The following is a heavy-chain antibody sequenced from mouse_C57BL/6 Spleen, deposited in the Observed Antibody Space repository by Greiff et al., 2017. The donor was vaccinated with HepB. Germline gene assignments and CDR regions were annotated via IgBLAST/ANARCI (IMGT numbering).Heavy chain of an antibody. Sequence: VQLVESGPGLVQPSQSLSITCTVSGFSLTSYGVHWVRQSPGKGLEWLGVIWSGGSTDYNAAFISRLSISKDNSKSQVFFKMNSLQADDTAIYYCASYYGSSPYAMDYWGQGTSVTVSS. CDR3: ASYYGSSPYAMDY. CDR1: GFSLTSYG. V-gene: IGHV2-2*01. J-gene: IGHJ4*01. D-gene: IGHD1-1*01. CDR2: IWSGGST.